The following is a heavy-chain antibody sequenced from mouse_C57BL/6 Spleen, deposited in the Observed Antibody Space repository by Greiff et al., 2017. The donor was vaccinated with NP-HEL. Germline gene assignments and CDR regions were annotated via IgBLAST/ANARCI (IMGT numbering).Heavy chain of an antibody. J-gene: IGHJ4*01. CDR3: ARRLDEGDYYAMDY. Sequence: EVQLQQSGPELVKPGASVKISCKASGYTFTDYYMNWVKQSHGKSLEWIGDINPNNGGTSYNQKFKGKATLTVDKSSSTAYMELRSLTSEDSAVYYCARRLDEGDYYAMDYWGQGTSVTVSS. CDR2: INPNNGGT. V-gene: IGHV1-26*01. CDR1: GYTFTDYY.